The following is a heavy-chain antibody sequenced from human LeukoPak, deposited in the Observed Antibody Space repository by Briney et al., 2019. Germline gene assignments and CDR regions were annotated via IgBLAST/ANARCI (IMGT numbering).Heavy chain of an antibody. CDR3: ARDSGGRGWFDP. Sequence: PGGSLRLSCAASGFTFSAYAMSWFRQAPGKGLEWVANIHDDGHVRNYEDSVKGRFTISRDDAKNSLYLQMNSLRAEDTAVYYCARDSGGRGWFDPWGQGTLVTVSS. J-gene: IGHJ5*02. CDR2: IHDDGHVR. V-gene: IGHV3-7*01. D-gene: IGHD2-15*01. CDR1: GFTFSAYA.